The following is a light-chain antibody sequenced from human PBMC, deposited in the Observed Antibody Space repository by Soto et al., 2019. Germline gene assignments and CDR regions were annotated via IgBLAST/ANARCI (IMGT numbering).Light chain of an antibody. Sequence: EIVMTQSPATLSVSPGEGATLSCRASQSVGSKVAWYQQIPGQVPRLVMYGASTRATGVPARFSGRGSETEFTLTISSLQSADFAVYYYQQYSDWPRTFGPGTKVEIK. CDR1: QSVGSK. J-gene: IGKJ1*01. CDR2: GAS. V-gene: IGKV3-15*01. CDR3: QQYSDWPRT.